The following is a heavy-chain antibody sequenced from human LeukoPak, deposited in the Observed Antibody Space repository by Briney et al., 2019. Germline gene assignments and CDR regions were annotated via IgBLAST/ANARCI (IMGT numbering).Heavy chain of an antibody. J-gene: IGHJ4*02. CDR1: GYTFTSYY. CDR2: INPSGGST. V-gene: IGHV1-46*01. D-gene: IGHD3-3*01. Sequence: ASVKVSCKASGYTFTSYYMHWVRQAPGQGLEWMGIINPSGGSTSYAQKFQGRVTMTRDTSISTAYMELSRLRSDDTAVYYCARDRRITIFGVVTLSPYWGQGTLVTVSS. CDR3: ARDRRITIFGVVTLSPY.